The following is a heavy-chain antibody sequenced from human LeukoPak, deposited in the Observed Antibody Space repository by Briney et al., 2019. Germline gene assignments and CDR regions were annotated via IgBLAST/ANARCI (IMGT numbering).Heavy chain of an antibody. CDR2: ISFDGSDA. D-gene: IGHD4-17*01. V-gene: IGHV3-74*01. CDR1: GFTFSGFW. CDR3: ARIYGDYVDDDYGMDV. J-gene: IGHJ6*02. Sequence: GGSLRLSCAASGFTFSGFWMHWVRQAPGKGLVWVSCISFDGSDATYADSVKGRFTISRDNSKNTLYLQMNSLRAEDTAVYYCARIYGDYVDDDYGMDVWGQGTTVTVSS.